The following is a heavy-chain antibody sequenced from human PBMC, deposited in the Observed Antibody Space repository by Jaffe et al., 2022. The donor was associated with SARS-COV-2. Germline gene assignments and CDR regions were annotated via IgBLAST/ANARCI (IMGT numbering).Heavy chain of an antibody. V-gene: IGHV3-9*01. D-gene: IGHD6-13*01. CDR1: GFTFDDYA. CDR3: AKDKAEIAAAGHVGFDY. J-gene: IGHJ4*02. CDR2: ISWNSGSI. Sequence: EVQLVESGGGLVQPGRSLRLSCAASGFTFDDYAMHWVRQAPGKGLEWVSGISWNSGSIGYADSVKGRFTISRDNAKNSLYLQMNSLRAEDTALYYCAKDKAEIAAAGHVGFDYWGQGTLVTVSS.